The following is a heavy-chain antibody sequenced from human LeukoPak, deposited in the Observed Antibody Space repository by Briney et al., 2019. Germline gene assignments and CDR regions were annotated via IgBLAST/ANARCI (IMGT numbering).Heavy chain of an antibody. J-gene: IGHJ4*02. CDR1: GYNFTNYW. D-gene: IGHD3-16*01. CDR2: IYPGDSDV. Sequence: GESLKISCKGSGYNFTNYWIGWVRQMPGKGLEWMGIIYPGDSDVRYSPSFQGQVTISADKSINTAYLQRSSLKASDTAIYYCARGGPHFEYWGQGTLVTVSS. V-gene: IGHV5-51*01. CDR3: ARGGPHFEY.